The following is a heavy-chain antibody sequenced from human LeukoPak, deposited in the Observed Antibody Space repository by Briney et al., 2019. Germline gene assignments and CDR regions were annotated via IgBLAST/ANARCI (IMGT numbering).Heavy chain of an antibody. CDR3: VRAPYYSGIEHYFDH. J-gene: IGHJ4*02. D-gene: IGHD3-22*01. Sequence: GGSLRLSCVASGFTFTDYFMTWVRQAPGKGLEWVANIKQDGSEKYLVDSVKGRFTISRDNAKGSLYLQMNSMRAEDTAVYYCVRAPYYSGIEHYFDHWGQGILVTVSS. CDR1: GFTFTDYF. V-gene: IGHV3-7*03. CDR2: IKQDGSEK.